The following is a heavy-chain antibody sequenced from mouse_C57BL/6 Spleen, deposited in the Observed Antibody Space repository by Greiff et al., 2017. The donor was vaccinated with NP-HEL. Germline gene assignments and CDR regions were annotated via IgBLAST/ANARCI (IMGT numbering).Heavy chain of an antibody. CDR2: ISSGSSTI. CDR1: GFTFSDYG. CDR3: ARRDDYSSDAMDY. Sequence: EVQLQESGGGLVKPGGSLKLSCAASGFTFSDYGMHWVRQAPEKGLEWVAYISSGSSTIYYADTVKGRFTISRDNAKNTLFQKMTSLRSEDGAMYYCARRDDYSSDAMDYWGLGTSVTVSS. J-gene: IGHJ4*01. V-gene: IGHV5-17*01. D-gene: IGHD2-4*01.